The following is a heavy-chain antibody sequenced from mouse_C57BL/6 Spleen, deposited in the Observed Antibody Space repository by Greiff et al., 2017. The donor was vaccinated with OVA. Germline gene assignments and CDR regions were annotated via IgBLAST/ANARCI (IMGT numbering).Heavy chain of an antibody. V-gene: IGHV5-6*02. CDR3: ARDYFDY. CDR1: GFTFSSYG. CDR2: ISSGGSYT. J-gene: IGHJ2*01. Sequence: EVKLVESGGDLVKPGGSLKLSCAASGFTFSSYGMSWVRQTPDKRLEWVATISSGGSYTYYPDSVKGRFTISRDKAKNTLYLQMSSLKSEDTAMYYCARDYFDYWGQGTTLTVSS.